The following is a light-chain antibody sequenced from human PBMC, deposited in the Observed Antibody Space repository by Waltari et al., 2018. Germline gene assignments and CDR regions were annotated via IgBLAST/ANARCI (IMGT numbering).Light chain of an antibody. Sequence: QSALTQPATVSGSPGQSITISCTGTSSAFGGYNFVSWYQQHPGKAPKLIISEVSNRPSGVSNRFSGSKSGNTASLTISGLQTEDEADYYCSSFTTSSILFGGGTKLAVL. CDR3: SSFTTSSIL. CDR1: SSAFGGYNF. V-gene: IGLV2-14*01. CDR2: EVS. J-gene: IGLJ2*01.